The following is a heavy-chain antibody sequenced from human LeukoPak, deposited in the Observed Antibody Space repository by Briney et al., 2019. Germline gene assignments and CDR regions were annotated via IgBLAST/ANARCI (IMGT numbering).Heavy chain of an antibody. CDR2: ISYSGST. CDR3: ARDSYNYGSGTLDY. CDR1: GGSIDRYY. Sequence: PSETLSLTCAVSGGSIDRYYWTWIRQPPGEGLEWVGQISYSGSTNYNPSLKSRATISVDMSRNQFSLKLNSVTAADTAVYYCARDSYNYGSGTLDYWGQGTLVTVSS. D-gene: IGHD5-18*01. J-gene: IGHJ4*02. V-gene: IGHV4-59*01.